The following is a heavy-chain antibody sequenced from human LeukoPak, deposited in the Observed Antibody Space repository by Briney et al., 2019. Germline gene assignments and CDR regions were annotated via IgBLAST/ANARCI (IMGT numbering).Heavy chain of an antibody. D-gene: IGHD3-10*01. CDR1: GFTFSSYG. V-gene: IGHV3-30*18. CDR3: AKVGNGSGSYYADY. CDR2: ISYDGSNK. Sequence: GGSLRLSCAASGFTFSSYGMHWVRQAPGKGLEWEAVISYDGSNKYYADSVKGRFTIPRDNSKNTLYLQMNSLRAEDTAVYYCAKVGNGSGSYYADYWGQGTLVTVSS. J-gene: IGHJ4*02.